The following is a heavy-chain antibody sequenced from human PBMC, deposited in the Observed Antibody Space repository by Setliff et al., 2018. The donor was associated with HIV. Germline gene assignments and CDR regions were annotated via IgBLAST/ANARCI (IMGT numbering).Heavy chain of an antibody. CDR2: INHRGSP. Sequence: SETLSLTCGVFGGSFSGSYWSWIRQSPGKGLEWIGEINHRGSPNYNPSLKSRVTISIDMSKNQFSLKMSSVTAADTAVYYCVRDRDWNGGGWFDTWGQGALVTVSS. CDR3: VRDRDWNGGGWFDT. D-gene: IGHD1-1*01. V-gene: IGHV4-34*01. CDR1: GGSFSGSY. J-gene: IGHJ5*02.